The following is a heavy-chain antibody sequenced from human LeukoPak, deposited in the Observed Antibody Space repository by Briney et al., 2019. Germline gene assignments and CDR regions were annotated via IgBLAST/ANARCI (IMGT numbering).Heavy chain of an antibody. CDR3: AISGSYFPYYYYYMDV. D-gene: IGHD1-26*01. CDR1: GGSIGSYY. CDR2: IYYSGST. V-gene: IGHV4-59*01. J-gene: IGHJ6*03. Sequence: KPSETLSLTCTVSGGSIGSYYWSWIRQPPGKGLEWTEYIYYSGSTNYNPSLKSRVTISVDTSKIQFSLKLSSVTAADTAVYYCAISGSYFPYYYYYMDVWGKGTTVTVSS.